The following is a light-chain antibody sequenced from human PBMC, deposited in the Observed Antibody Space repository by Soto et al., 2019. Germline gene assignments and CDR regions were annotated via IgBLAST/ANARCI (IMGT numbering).Light chain of an antibody. CDR1: QSVTSNY. V-gene: IGKV3-20*01. CDR3: QQYGRSTHSI. J-gene: IGKJ3*01. Sequence: IVLTQSPGTLSLSPGERATLSCRASQSVTSNYLAWYQQKPGQAPRLLIYGASTRATGIPDRFSGSGSGTDFTLTISRLEPEDFAVYYCQQYGRSTHSIFGPGTNVDIK. CDR2: GAS.